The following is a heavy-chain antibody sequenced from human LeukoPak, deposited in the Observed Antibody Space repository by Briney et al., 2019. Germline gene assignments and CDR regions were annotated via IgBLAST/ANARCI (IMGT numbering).Heavy chain of an antibody. CDR3: ARGGDILTEGGGYDY. CDR1: GYTFTSYG. Sequence: ASVKVSCKASGYTFTSYGISWVRQAPGQGLEWMGWISAYNGNTNYAQKLQGRVTITADESTSTAYMELSSLRSEDTAVYYCARGGDILTEGGGYDYWGQGTLVTVSS. J-gene: IGHJ4*02. D-gene: IGHD3-9*01. V-gene: IGHV1-18*01. CDR2: ISAYNGNT.